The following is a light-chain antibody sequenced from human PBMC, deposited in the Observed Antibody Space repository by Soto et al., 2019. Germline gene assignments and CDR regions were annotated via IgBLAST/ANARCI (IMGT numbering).Light chain of an antibody. Sequence: DIQMTQSPSSLSASVGDRVTITCRASQSISSYLNWYQQKPGKAPKLLIFAASSLQRGVPSRFSGSRSGPDFTLTISSRQPEDFATYYCQQSYSSPPTFGQGTKVDIK. J-gene: IGKJ1*01. CDR2: AAS. CDR1: QSISSY. V-gene: IGKV1-39*01. CDR3: QQSYSSPPT.